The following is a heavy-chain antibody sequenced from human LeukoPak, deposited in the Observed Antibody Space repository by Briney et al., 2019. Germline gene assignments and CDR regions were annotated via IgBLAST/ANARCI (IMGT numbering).Heavy chain of an antibody. D-gene: IGHD2-2*01. Sequence: SETLSLTCTVSGGSISSYYWSWIRQPPGKGLEWIGYIYYSGSTNYNPSLKSRVTISVDTSKNQFSLKLSSVTAADTAVYYCASWPLVVPAAIRIHWGQGTLVTVSS. J-gene: IGHJ4*02. CDR1: GGSISSYY. CDR2: IYYSGST. CDR3: ASWPLVVPAAIRIH. V-gene: IGHV4-59*01.